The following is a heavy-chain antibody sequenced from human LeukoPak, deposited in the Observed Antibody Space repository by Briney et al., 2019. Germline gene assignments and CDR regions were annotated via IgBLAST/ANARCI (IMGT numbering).Heavy chain of an antibody. CDR1: GFTFSSYA. Sequence: GSLRLSCTASGFTFSSYAMHWVRQAPGKGLEWVAVISYDGSNKYYADSVKGRFTISRDNSKNTLCLQMNSLRAEDTAVYYCARGDYGGNGNDYWGQGTLVTVSS. CDR3: ARGDYGGNGNDY. V-gene: IGHV3-30-3*01. CDR2: ISYDGSNK. J-gene: IGHJ4*02. D-gene: IGHD4-17*01.